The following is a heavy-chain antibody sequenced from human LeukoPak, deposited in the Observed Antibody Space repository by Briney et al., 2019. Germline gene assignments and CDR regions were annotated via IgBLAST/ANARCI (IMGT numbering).Heavy chain of an antibody. CDR3: ARGRSYYGSGSYGYYYYMDV. CDR2: INHSGST. J-gene: IGHJ6*03. D-gene: IGHD3-10*01. Sequence: PSETLSLTCAVYGGSFSGYYWSWIRQPPGKGLEWIGEINHSGSTNYNPSLKSRVTISVDTSKNQFSLKLSSVTAADTAVYYCARGRSYYGSGSYGYYYYMDVWGKGTTVTVS. CDR1: GGSFSGYY. V-gene: IGHV4-34*01.